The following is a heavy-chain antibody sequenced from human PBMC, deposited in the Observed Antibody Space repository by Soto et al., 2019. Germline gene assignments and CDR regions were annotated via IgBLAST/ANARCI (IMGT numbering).Heavy chain of an antibody. D-gene: IGHD3-9*01. J-gene: IGHJ6*03. CDR1: GYSFTSYW. V-gene: IGHV5-51*01. CDR3: ARHPTYYDILTGRYYYYYMDV. Sequence: GESLKISCKGSGYSFTSYWIGWVRQMPGKGLEWMGIIYPGDSDTRYSPSFQGQVTISADKSISTAYLQWSSLKASDTAMYYCARHPTYYDILTGRYYYYYMDVWGKGTTVTVSS. CDR2: IYPGDSDT.